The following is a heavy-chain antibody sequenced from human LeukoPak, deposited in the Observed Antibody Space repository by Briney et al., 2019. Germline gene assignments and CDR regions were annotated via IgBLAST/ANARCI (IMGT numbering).Heavy chain of an antibody. CDR2: IYHSGST. V-gene: IGHV4-30-2*01. Sequence: PSETLSLTCAVSGGSISSGGYSWSWIRQPPGKGLEWIGYIYHSGSTSYNPSLKSRVTISVDRSKNQFSLKLSSVTAADTAVYYCARWSTMDVWGQGTTVTVSS. CDR3: ARWSTMDV. CDR1: GGSISSGGYS. J-gene: IGHJ6*02.